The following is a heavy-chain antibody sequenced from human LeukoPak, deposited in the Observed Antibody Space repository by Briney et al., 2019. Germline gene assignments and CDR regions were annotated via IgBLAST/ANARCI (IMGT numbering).Heavy chain of an antibody. CDR2: ISSSGTTI. J-gene: IGHJ4*01. CDR1: GFTFNDYQ. Sequence: GGSLRLSCAASGFTFNDYQMNWIRQAPEKGPEWVSYISSSGTTIFYADSVRGRFTVSRDNARNSMLLQMNYLSAEDTAVYYCAREGYSSSFDYWGQGALVTVSS. V-gene: IGHV3-11*01. CDR3: AREGYSSSFDY. D-gene: IGHD5-18*01.